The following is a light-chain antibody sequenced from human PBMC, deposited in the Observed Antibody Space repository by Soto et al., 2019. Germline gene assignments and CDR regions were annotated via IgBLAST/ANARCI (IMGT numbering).Light chain of an antibody. Sequence: EIVLTQSPGTLSLSPGERATLSCRASQSVSSSYLAWYQQKPGQAPRLLIYAASSRATGIPDRFSGSGSGTYFTLTISRLAPEDFAVYYCQQYGSSPQFGPGTKVDIK. CDR1: QSVSSSY. CDR2: AAS. J-gene: IGKJ3*01. CDR3: QQYGSSPQ. V-gene: IGKV3-20*01.